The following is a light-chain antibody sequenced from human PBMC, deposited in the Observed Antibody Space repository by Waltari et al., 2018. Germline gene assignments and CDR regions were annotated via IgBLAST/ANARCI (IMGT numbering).Light chain of an antibody. V-gene: IGLV3-1*01. CDR2: QDS. Sequence: SYELTQPPSVSVSPGQTASITCSGDKLGDKYACWYQQKPGQSPVLVIYQDSKRPSGIPERFSGSNSGNTAPLTISGTQAMDEADYYRQAWDSSTVVFGGGTKLTVL. J-gene: IGLJ2*01. CDR1: KLGDKY. CDR3: QAWDSSTVV.